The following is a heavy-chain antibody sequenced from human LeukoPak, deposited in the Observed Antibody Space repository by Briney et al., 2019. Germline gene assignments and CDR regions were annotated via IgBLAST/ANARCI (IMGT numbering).Heavy chain of an antibody. CDR2: ISGSGGST. D-gene: IGHD3-22*01. V-gene: IGHV3-23*01. Sequence: GGSLRLSCAASGFTFSSYAMSWVRQAPGKGLEWVSAISGSGGSTYYADSVKGRFTISRDNSENTLYLQMNSLRAEDTAVYYCAKGRRRGNYYDSSGYYPLPINWFDPWGQGTLVTVSS. J-gene: IGHJ5*02. CDR1: GFTFSSYA. CDR3: AKGRRRGNYYDSSGYYPLPINWFDP.